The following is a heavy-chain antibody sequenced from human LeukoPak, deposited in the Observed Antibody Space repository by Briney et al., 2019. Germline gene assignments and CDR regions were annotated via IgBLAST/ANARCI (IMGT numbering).Heavy chain of an antibody. Sequence: PGGSLRLSCAASGFPFSNYWMTWVRQAPGKGLEWVATIEQDGSETYYLGSVKGRFIISRDNAKNSLHLQMNSLRAEDTAVYYCARDPGYDYGFDYWGQGTLVTVSS. CDR1: GFPFSNYW. D-gene: IGHD5-18*01. J-gene: IGHJ4*02. CDR2: IEQDGSET. V-gene: IGHV3-7*01. CDR3: ARDPGYDYGFDY.